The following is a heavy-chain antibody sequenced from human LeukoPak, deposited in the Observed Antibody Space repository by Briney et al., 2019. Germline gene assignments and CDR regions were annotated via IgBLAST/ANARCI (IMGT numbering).Heavy chain of an antibody. CDR3: ARLRVRGYGYGPWEGPTWLDY. V-gene: IGHV4-39*07. D-gene: IGHD5-18*01. CDR2: IY. J-gene: IGHJ4*02. Sequence: SETVSLTCTVSGGSISSYYWGWIRQPPGKGLEWIGTIYYSGRTNYSGRTNYNSSLKSRVTISIDTSKNQFSLKLSSVTAADTAVYYCARLRVRGYGYGPWEGPTWLDYWGQGTLVTVSS. CDR1: GGSISSYY.